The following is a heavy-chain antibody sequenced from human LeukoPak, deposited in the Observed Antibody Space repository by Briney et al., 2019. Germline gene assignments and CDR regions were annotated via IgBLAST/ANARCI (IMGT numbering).Heavy chain of an antibody. CDR3: ARDSGYQLLIDY. D-gene: IGHD2-2*01. J-gene: IGHJ4*02. CDR1: GGSISSGDYY. V-gene: IGHV4-30-4*08. Sequence: PSETLSLTCTVSGGSISSGDYYWSWIRQPPGKGLEWIGYIYYSGSTYYNPSLKSRVTISVDTSKNQFSLKLSSVTAADTAVYYCARDSGYQLLIDYWGQGTLVTVSS. CDR2: IYYSGST.